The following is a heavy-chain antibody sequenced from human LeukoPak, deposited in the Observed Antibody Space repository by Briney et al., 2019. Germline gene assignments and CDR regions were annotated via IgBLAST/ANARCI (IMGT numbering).Heavy chain of an antibody. J-gene: IGHJ4*02. CDR1: GFTFSSYA. Sequence: GGSLRLSCAASGFTFSSYAMSWVRQAPGKGLEWVSAIGGSGGSTYYADSVKGRFIISRDNSKNTLYVQMNSLRAEDTAVYYCAKGGPNIGWDYFDYWGQGTLVTVSS. D-gene: IGHD2/OR15-2a*01. V-gene: IGHV3-23*01. CDR3: AKGGPNIGWDYFDY. CDR2: IGGSGGST.